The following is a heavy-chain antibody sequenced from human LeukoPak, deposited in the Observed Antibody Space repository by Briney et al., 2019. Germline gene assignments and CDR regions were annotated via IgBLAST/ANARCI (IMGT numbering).Heavy chain of an antibody. Sequence: SETLSLTCTVSGGSISSYYWSWIWQPAGKGLEWIGRIYTSGSTNYNPSLKSRVTMSVDTSKNQFSLKLSSVTAADTAVYYCARDRHGSGSYLDYFDYWGQGTLVTVSS. V-gene: IGHV4-4*07. J-gene: IGHJ4*02. D-gene: IGHD3-10*01. CDR1: GGSISSYY. CDR3: ARDRHGSGSYLDYFDY. CDR2: IYTSGST.